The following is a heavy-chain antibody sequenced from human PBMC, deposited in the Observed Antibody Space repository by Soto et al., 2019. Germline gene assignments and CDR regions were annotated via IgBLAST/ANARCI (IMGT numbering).Heavy chain of an antibody. Sequence: SETLSLTCAFYGGSFSGYYWSWIRQPPGKGLEWIGEINHSGSTNYNPSLKSRVTISVDTSKNQFSLKLSSVTAADTAVYYCARGARVGRLAAAGTWFDYWGQGTLVTVSS. CDR2: INHSGST. V-gene: IGHV4-34*01. CDR1: GGSFSGYY. CDR3: ARGARVGRLAAAGTWFDY. J-gene: IGHJ4*02. D-gene: IGHD6-13*01.